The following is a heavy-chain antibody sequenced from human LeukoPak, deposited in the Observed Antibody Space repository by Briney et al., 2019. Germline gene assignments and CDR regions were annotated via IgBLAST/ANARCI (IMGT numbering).Heavy chain of an antibody. CDR1: GFTFSSYW. CDR3: AREGPLLGLGSHSSGYFDY. J-gene: IGHJ4*02. Sequence: GGSLRLSCAASGFTFSSYWMSWVRQAPGKGLEWVANIKQDGSEKYYVDSVEGRFTISRDNAKNSLYLQMNSLRAEDTAVYYCAREGPLLGLGSHSSGYFDYWGQGTLVTVSS. V-gene: IGHV3-7*03. CDR2: IKQDGSEK. D-gene: IGHD3-22*01.